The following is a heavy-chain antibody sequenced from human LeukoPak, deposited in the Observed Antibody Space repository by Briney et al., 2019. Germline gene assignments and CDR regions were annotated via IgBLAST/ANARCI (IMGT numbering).Heavy chain of an antibody. D-gene: IGHD2-21*02. Sequence: TLSLTCTVSGGSISSYYWSWIRQPPGKGLEWIGYIYYSGSTNYNPSLKSRVTISVDTSKNQFSLKLSSVTAADTAVYYCARDRRVVVTAKYYYYYGMDVWGKGTTVTVSS. J-gene: IGHJ6*04. V-gene: IGHV4-59*01. CDR3: ARDRRVVVTAKYYYYYGMDV. CDR2: IYYSGST. CDR1: GGSISSYY.